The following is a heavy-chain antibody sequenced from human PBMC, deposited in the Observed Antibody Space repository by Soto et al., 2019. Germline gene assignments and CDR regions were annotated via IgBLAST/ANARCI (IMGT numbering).Heavy chain of an antibody. J-gene: IGHJ6*03. CDR3: ARATGIAAAGTYYYYMDV. V-gene: IGHV4-59*01. CDR2: IYYSGST. CDR1: GGSISSYY. Sequence: PSETLSLTCTVSGGSISSYYWGWIRQPPGKGLEWIGYIYYSGSTNYNPSLKSRVTISVDTSKNQFSLKLSSVTAADTAVYYCARATGIAAAGTYYYYMDVWGKGTTVTVSS. D-gene: IGHD6-13*01.